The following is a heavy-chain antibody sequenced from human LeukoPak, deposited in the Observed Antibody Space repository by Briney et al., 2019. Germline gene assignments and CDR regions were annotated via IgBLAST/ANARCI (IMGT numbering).Heavy chain of an antibody. CDR3: ARDSATREGFDY. J-gene: IGHJ4*02. Sequence: GGSLRLSCAASGFIVSRYSMTWVRQAPGKGLEWVSSISTSYSGIYYADSVKGRFTISRDNAKNSLYLQMDSLRAEDTAVDYCARDSATREGFDYWGQGTLVTVSS. D-gene: IGHD1-26*01. V-gene: IGHV3-48*01. CDR1: GFIVSRYS. CDR2: ISTSYSGI.